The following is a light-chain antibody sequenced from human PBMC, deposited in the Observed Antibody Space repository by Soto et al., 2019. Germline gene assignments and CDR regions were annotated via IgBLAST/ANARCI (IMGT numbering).Light chain of an antibody. Sequence: EIVMPQSPATLSLSPGERATLSCRASQSVSSYLAWYQQKPGQAPRLLIYDASNRATGIPARFSGSGSGTDFTLTISSLEPEDFAVYYCQQRSNWPPSTFGQRTRLEIK. J-gene: IGKJ5*01. CDR3: QQRSNWPPST. CDR2: DAS. V-gene: IGKV3-11*01. CDR1: QSVSSY.